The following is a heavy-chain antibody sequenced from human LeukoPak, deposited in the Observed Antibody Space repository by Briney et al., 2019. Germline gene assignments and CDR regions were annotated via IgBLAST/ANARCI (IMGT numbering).Heavy chain of an antibody. D-gene: IGHD5-12*01. J-gene: IGHJ4*02. CDR1: GFSFSTYA. V-gene: IGHV3-23*01. CDR2: INDGGGFT. CDR3: AKDIGATVGASDY. Sequence: PGGSLRLSCAASGFSFSTYAMSWVRQAPGKGLEWVSVINDGGGFTYYADSVKGRFTISRDNSKNTLFLQMNSLRVEDTAVYYCAKDIGATVGASDYWGQGTLVTVSS.